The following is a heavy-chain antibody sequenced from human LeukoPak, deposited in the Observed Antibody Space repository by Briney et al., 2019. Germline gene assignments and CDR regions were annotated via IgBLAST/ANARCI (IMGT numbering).Heavy chain of an antibody. Sequence: GGSLRLSCTASGFTFSSYWMSWVRQAPGKGLEWVANIKQDGSEEDYVDSVKGRFTISRDNPKNSLYLQMNSLRAEDTAVYYCARYCGGDCYGMDVWGQGTTVTVSS. CDR2: IKQDGSEE. CDR1: GFTFSSYW. D-gene: IGHD2-21*02. J-gene: IGHJ6*02. V-gene: IGHV3-7*01. CDR3: ARYCGGDCYGMDV.